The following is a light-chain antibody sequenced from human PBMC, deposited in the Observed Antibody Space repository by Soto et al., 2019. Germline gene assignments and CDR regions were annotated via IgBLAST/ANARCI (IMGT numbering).Light chain of an antibody. CDR2: GAS. V-gene: IGKV3-20*01. CDR1: QSFSSTY. CDR3: QHYVTSLTT. Sequence: EIVLTQSPGTLSLSPGERATISCRASQSFSSTYLAWYQQKPGQAPRLLIYGASSRATGIPDRFIGSGSGTDFTLTISRLEPEDFAVYYCQHYVTSLTTFGQGTKVDIK. J-gene: IGKJ1*01.